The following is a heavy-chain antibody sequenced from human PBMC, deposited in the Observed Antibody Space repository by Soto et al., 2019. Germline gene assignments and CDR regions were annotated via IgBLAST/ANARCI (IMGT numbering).Heavy chain of an antibody. D-gene: IGHD1-26*01. CDR2: IIPTWGTA. CDR3: ARHVGATRTHDY. V-gene: IGHV1-69*06. J-gene: IGHJ4*02. CDR1: GGPFSSYA. Sequence: QVQLVQSGAEVKKPGSSVKVSCTASGGPFSSYAINWVRQAPGQGLEWMGGIIPTWGTANYAKNFQGRVTITGDKSTSTAYMELSSLRSEDTAVYYCARHVGATRTHDYWGQGSLVTVS.